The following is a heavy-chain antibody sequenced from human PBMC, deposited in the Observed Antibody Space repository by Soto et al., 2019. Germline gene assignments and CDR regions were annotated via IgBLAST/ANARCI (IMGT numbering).Heavy chain of an antibody. J-gene: IGHJ6*03. Sequence: GGSLRLSCAASGFTFSSYAMSWVRQAPGKGLEWVSAISGSGGSTYYADSVKGRFTISRDNSKNTLYLQMNSLRAEDTAVYYCAKDLGGSSTVTITVYYMDVWGKGTTVTVSS. D-gene: IGHD4-4*01. CDR2: ISGSGGST. V-gene: IGHV3-23*01. CDR1: GFTFSSYA. CDR3: AKDLGGSSTVTITVYYMDV.